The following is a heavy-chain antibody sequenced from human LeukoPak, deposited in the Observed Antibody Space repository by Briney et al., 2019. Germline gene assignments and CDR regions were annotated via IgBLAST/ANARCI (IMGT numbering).Heavy chain of an antibody. CDR3: ASSSSYDLNFDY. J-gene: IGHJ4*02. V-gene: IGHV3-53*01. CDR2: IYSGGST. Sequence: PGGSLRLSCAASGFTVSSNYMSWVRQAPGKGLEWVSVIYSGGSTYYADSVKGRFTISRDSSKNTLYLQMNSLRAEDTAVYYCASSSSYDLNFDYWGQGTLVTVSS. D-gene: IGHD2-2*01. CDR1: GFTVSSNY.